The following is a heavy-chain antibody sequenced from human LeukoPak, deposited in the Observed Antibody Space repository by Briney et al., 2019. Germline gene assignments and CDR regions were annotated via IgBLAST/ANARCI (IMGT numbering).Heavy chain of an antibody. Sequence: PGGSLRLSCAASGFTFSSYGMHWVRQAPGKGLEWVAVIWYDGSNKYYADSVRGRFTISRDNSKNTLYLQMNSLRAEDTAVYYCARDWLPRFGVGYFDYWGQGTLVTVSS. CDR3: ARDWLPRFGVGYFDY. CDR1: GFTFSSYG. D-gene: IGHD3-10*01. CDR2: IWYDGSNK. V-gene: IGHV3-33*01. J-gene: IGHJ4*02.